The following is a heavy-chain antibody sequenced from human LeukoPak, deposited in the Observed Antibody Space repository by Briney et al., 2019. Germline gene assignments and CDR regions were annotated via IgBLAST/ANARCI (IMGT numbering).Heavy chain of an antibody. CDR3: ARVVDTAMVSGTRGLSRLGTVVTLAFDI. CDR1: GYSFTNYY. D-gene: IGHD5-18*01. J-gene: IGHJ3*02. Sequence: ASVKVSCKASGYSFTNYYIHWVRQAPGQGLEWMGRINPSGSGTNYAQKLQGRVTMTTDTSTSTAYMELRSLRSDDTAVYYCARVVDTAMVSGTRGLSRLGTVVTLAFDIWGQGTMVTVSS. CDR2: INPSGSGT. V-gene: IGHV1-46*01.